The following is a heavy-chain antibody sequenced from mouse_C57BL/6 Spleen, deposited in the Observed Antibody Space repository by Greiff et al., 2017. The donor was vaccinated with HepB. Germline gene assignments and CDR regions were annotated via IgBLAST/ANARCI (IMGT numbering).Heavy chain of an antibody. CDR3: ARGGFITTVVEGWYFDV. CDR1: GYTFTSYW. V-gene: IGHV1-55*01. J-gene: IGHJ1*03. Sequence: QVQLQQSGAELVKPGASVKMSCKASGYTFTSYWITWVKQRPGQGLEWIGDIYPGSGSTNYNEKFKSKATLTVDTSSSTAYMQLSSLTSEDSAVYYCARGGFITTVVEGWYFDVWGTGTTVTVSS. CDR2: IYPGSGST. D-gene: IGHD1-1*01.